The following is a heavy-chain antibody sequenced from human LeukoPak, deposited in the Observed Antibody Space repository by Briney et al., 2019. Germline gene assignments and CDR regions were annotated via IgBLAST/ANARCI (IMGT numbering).Heavy chain of an antibody. Sequence: SETLSLTCTVSGGSISSYYWSWIRQPPGKGLEWIGYIYYSGSTNYNPSLKSRVTISVDTSKNQFTLKLSSVTAADTAVYYCARDRGGNWFDPWGQGTLVTVSS. CDR1: GGSISSYY. CDR3: ARDRGGNWFDP. D-gene: IGHD3-10*01. V-gene: IGHV4-59*01. CDR2: IYYSGST. J-gene: IGHJ5*02.